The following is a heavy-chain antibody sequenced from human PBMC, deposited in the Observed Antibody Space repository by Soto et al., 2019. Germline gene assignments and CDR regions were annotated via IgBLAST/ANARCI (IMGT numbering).Heavy chain of an antibody. Sequence: QVQLVQSGAEVKKPGSSVKVSCKASGGTFSSYAISWVRQAPGQGLEWMGGIIPIFGTANYAQKFQGRVTITADESTSTAYMELNSLRSEDTAVYYCASAGYCTKGVCAVDYWGQGTLVTVSS. CDR1: GGTFSSYA. D-gene: IGHD2-8*01. J-gene: IGHJ4*02. CDR2: IIPIFGTA. V-gene: IGHV1-69*12. CDR3: ASAGYCTKGVCAVDY.